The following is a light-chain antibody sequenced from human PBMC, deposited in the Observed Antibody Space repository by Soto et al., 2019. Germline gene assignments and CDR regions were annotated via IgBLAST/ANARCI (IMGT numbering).Light chain of an antibody. V-gene: IGKV3-20*01. J-gene: IGKJ4*01. CDR2: GAS. CDR1: QDIRSH. Sequence: EIVLTQSPGTLSLSPGERVTLSCRASQDIRSHLAWYQQKPGQAPRLLIYGASTRATGIPDWFSGSGSGTDFTLTISRLEPEDFAVYYCQQYGSSPLTFGGGTKVDIK. CDR3: QQYGSSPLT.